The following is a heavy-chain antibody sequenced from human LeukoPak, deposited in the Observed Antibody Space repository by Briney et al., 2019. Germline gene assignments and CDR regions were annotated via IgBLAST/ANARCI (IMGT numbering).Heavy chain of an antibody. J-gene: IGHJ5*02. CDR3: AGENYDILTGYNWFDP. V-gene: IGHV3-74*01. CDR2: INSDGSST. CDR1: GFTFSSYW. Sequence: PGGSLRLSCAASGFTFSSYWMHWVRQAPGKGLVWVSRINSDGSSTSYADSVKGRFTISRDNAKNTLYLQMNSLRAEDTAVYYCAGENYDILTGYNWFDPWGQGTLVTVSS. D-gene: IGHD3-9*01.